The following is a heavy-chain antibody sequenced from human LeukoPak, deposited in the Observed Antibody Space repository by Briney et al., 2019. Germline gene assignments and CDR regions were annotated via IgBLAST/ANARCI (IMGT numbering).Heavy chain of an antibody. CDR2: ISSSSSSI. D-gene: IGHD1-7*01. V-gene: IGHV3-21*01. CDR3: ARVGGITGTTGHFDY. Sequence: GSLRLSCAASGFTFSSYSMNWVRQAPGKGLEWVSSISSSSSSIYYADPVKGRFTISRDNAKNSLYLQMNSLRAEDTAVYYCARVGGITGTTGHFDYWGQGTLVTVSS. J-gene: IGHJ4*02. CDR1: GFTFSSYS.